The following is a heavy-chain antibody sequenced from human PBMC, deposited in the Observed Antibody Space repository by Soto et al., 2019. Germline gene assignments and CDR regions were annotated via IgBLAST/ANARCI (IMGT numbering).Heavy chain of an antibody. Sequence: XXTLSLPFTVSGGSISSYYWRWILQPPGKGLEWIGYIYYSGSTNYNPSLKSRVTISVDTSKNQFSLKLSSVTAADTAVYYCASFIVGATVFDYWGQGTLVTVSS. J-gene: IGHJ4*02. CDR3: ASFIVGATVFDY. V-gene: IGHV4-59*01. CDR2: IYYSGST. CDR1: GGSISSYY. D-gene: IGHD1-26*01.